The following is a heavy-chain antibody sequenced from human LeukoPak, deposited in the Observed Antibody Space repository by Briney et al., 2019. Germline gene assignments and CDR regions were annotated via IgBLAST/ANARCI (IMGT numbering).Heavy chain of an antibody. Sequence: PGGSLRLSCVASGFTFSSRDWMTWVRQAPGKGLEWVSYISSSSTTIHYADSVKGRFTISRDNAKNSVYLQMNSLRAEDTAVYYCARDANYSSWSFFDYWGQGTLVTVSS. V-gene: IGHV3-48*01. CDR1: GFTFSSRDW. CDR2: ISSSSTTI. J-gene: IGHJ4*02. CDR3: ARDANYSSWSFFDY. D-gene: IGHD6-13*01.